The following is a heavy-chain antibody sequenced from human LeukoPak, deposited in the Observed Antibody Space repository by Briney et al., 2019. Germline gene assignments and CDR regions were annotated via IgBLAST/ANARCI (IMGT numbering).Heavy chain of an antibody. CDR1: GGSISSYY. V-gene: IGHV4-59*01. D-gene: IGHD3-22*01. J-gene: IGHJ4*02. CDR3: ARGYYYDSSGYPELDY. Sequence: SETLSLTCTVSGGSISSYYWSWIRQPPGKGLEWIGCIYYSGSTNYNPSLKSRVTISVDTSKNQFSLKLSSVTAADTAVYYCARGYYYDSSGYPELDYWGQGTLVTVSS. CDR2: IYYSGST.